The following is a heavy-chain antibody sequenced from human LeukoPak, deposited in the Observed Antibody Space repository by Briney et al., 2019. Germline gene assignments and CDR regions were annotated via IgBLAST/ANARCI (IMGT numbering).Heavy chain of an antibody. V-gene: IGHV3-23*01. CDR3: AKDVPYYYDSSGSLFDY. Sequence: PGGSLRLSCAASGFTFSSYAMSWVRQAPGKGLEWVSAISGSGGSTYYADSVKGRFTISRDNSKNTLYLQMNSLRAEDTAVYYCAKDVPYYYDSSGSLFDYWGQGTLVTVSP. J-gene: IGHJ4*02. CDR2: ISGSGGST. CDR1: GFTFSSYA. D-gene: IGHD3-22*01.